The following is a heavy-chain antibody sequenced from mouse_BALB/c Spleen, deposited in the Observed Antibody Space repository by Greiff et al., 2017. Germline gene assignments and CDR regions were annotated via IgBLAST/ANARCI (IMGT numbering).Heavy chain of an antibody. V-gene: IGHV1S137*01. Sequence: QVQLKQSGAELVRPGVSVKFSCKGSGYTFTDYAMHWVKQSHAKSLEWIGVISTYYGDASYNQKFKGKATMTVDKSSSTAYMELARLTSEDSAIYYCARGGYAMDYWGQGTAVTVSS. J-gene: IGHJ4*01. CDR2: ISTYYGDA. CDR1: GYTFTDYA. CDR3: ARGGYAMDY.